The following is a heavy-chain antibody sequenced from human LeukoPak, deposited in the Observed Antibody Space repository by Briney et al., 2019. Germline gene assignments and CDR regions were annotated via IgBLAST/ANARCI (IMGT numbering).Heavy chain of an antibody. CDR3: AKDLAASGTRVEENFDY. CDR2: ISGSGGST. Sequence: PGGSLRLSCAASGFTFNTYGMHWVRQAPGKGLEWVSAISGSGGSTYYADSVKGRFTISRDNSKNTLYLQMNRLRAEDTAVYCCAKDLAASGTRVEENFDYWGQGTLVTVSS. J-gene: IGHJ4*02. V-gene: IGHV3-23*01. D-gene: IGHD6-13*01. CDR1: GFTFNTYG.